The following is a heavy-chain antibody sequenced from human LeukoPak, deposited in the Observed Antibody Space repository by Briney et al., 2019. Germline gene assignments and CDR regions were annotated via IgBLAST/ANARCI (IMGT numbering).Heavy chain of an antibody. CDR1: GFTFSSYS. Sequence: PGGSLRLSCAASGFTFSSYSMNWVRQAPGKGLEWVSSITSSRSYMYYADSVKGRFTISRDNAKNSLYLQMNSLRAENTAVYYCASTLDLDYWGQGTLVTVSS. V-gene: IGHV3-21*01. CDR2: ITSSRSYM. CDR3: ASTLDLDY. J-gene: IGHJ4*02.